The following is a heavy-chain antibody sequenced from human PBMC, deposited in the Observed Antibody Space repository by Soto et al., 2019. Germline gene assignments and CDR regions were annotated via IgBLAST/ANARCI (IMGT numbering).Heavy chain of an antibody. D-gene: IGHD5-12*01. Sequence: SETLSLTCTVSGGSIISYYWSWILQPPGKGLEWIGYIYYSGSTNYHPSLKSRVTISVDTSKNQFSLKLSSVTAADTAVYYCARGVREYRGFDTFDHWGQGTLLTVSS. J-gene: IGHJ4*02. CDR2: IYYSGST. V-gene: IGHV4-59*01. CDR3: ARGVREYRGFDTFDH. CDR1: GGSIISYY.